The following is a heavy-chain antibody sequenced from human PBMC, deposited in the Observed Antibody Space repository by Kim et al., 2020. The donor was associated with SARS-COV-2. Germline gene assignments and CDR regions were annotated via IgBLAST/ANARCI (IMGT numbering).Heavy chain of an antibody. J-gene: IGHJ4*02. CDR2: ISYDGSNK. Sequence: GGSLRLSCAASGFTFSSYGMHWVRQAPGKGLEWVAVISYDGSNKYYADSVKGRFTISRDNSKNTLYLQMNSLRAEDTAVYYCAKVRTPIAVAGTDYWGQGTLVTVSS. CDR1: GFTFSSYG. D-gene: IGHD6-19*01. V-gene: IGHV3-30*18. CDR3: AKVRTPIAVAGTDY.